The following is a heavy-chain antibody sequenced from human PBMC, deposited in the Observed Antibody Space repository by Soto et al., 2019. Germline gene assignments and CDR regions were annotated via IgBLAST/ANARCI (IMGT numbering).Heavy chain of an antibody. J-gene: IGHJ4*02. V-gene: IGHV3-7*03. CDR3: VRELGMRY. Sequence: GGSLRLSCATSGFTFRSYWMSWVRQAPGKGLEWVASIKQEGSQKSYVDSVKGRFTIARDNAESSLYLQLSSLRVDDSAMYYCVRELGMRYWGQGTLVTVSS. D-gene: IGHD7-27*01. CDR1: GFTFRSYW. CDR2: IKQEGSQK.